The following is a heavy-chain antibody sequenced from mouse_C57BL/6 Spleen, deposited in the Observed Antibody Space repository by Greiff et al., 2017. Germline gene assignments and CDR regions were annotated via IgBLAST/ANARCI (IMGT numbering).Heavy chain of an antibody. CDR3: TMGRYYAMDY. J-gene: IGHJ4*01. CDR2: IDPETGGT. Sequence: VQLQQSGAELVRPGASVTLSCKASGYTFTDYEMHWVKQTPVHGLEWIGAIDPETGGTAYNQKFKGKAILTADKSSSTAYMELCSLTSEDSAVYYCTMGRYYAMDYWGQGTSVTVSS. V-gene: IGHV1-15*01. D-gene: IGHD4-1*01. CDR1: GYTFTDYE.